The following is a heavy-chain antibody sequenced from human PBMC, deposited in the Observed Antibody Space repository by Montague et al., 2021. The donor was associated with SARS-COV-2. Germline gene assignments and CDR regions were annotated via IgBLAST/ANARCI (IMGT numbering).Heavy chain of an antibody. V-gene: IGHV4-39*07. Sequence: SETLSLTCTVSGGSISSSSYYWGWIRQPPGKGLEWIGSIYYSGSTXYNPSVKSRVTISVDTSKNQFSLKLSSVTAADTAVYYCARVHIVVVTAMRYFDLWGRGTLVTVSS. D-gene: IGHD2-21*02. J-gene: IGHJ2*01. CDR3: ARVHIVVVTAMRYFDL. CDR1: GGSISSSSYY. CDR2: IYYSGST.